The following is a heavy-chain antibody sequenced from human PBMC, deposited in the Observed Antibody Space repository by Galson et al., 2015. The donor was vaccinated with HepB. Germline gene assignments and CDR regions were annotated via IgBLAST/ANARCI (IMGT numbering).Heavy chain of an antibody. Sequence: SLRLSCAASGLTFSASWMYWVRQAPGKGLVCVSRSNSDGTSTVYADSVKGRFTISRDNAKNTLYLQMNSLRAEDTAVYYCARSASLDYWGQGTLVTVSS. J-gene: IGHJ4*02. V-gene: IGHV3-74*01. CDR1: GLTFSASW. CDR3: ARSASLDY. CDR2: SNSDGTST.